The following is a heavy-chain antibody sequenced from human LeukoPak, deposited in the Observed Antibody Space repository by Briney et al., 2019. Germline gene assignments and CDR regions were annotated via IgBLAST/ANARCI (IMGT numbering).Heavy chain of an antibody. CDR1: GDSIISYF. CDR2: IYYIGGT. Sequence: PSETLSLTCTVSGDSIISYFWSWIRQPPGKGLEWIGYIYYIGGTTYNPSLKSRVTMSVDTSKNQFSLKLSSVTAADTAVYYCARRSPSLDWFDHWGQGTLVTVSS. CDR3: ARRSPSLDWFDH. V-gene: IGHV4-59*01. J-gene: IGHJ5*02. D-gene: IGHD6-6*01.